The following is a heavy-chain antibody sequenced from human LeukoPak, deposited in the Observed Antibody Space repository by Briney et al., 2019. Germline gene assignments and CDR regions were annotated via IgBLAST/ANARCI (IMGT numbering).Heavy chain of an antibody. J-gene: IGHJ6*02. CDR1: GFTFSNAW. V-gene: IGHV3-74*01. CDR3: ARDAVDTANAV. D-gene: IGHD5-18*01. CDR2: INSDGSIT. Sequence: GGSLRPSCAASGFTFSNAWMSWVRQAPGKGLVWVSHINSDGSITSYADSVKGRFTISRDNAKNTLYLQMNSLRAEDTAVYYCARDAVDTANAVWGQGTTVTVSS.